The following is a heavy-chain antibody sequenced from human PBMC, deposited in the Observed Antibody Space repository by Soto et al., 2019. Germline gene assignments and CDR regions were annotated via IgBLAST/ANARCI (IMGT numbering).Heavy chain of an antibody. CDR1: GGSFSGYY. D-gene: IGHD3-9*01. CDR3: AGETSNYDFLAAPTTFDI. Sequence: QVQLQQWGAGLLKPSETLSLNGGVSGGSFSGYYWSWIRQPPGKVLEWIGEINHSGSADYNPSLKSRVTISVDTSKTQISLKLSSVTAADSGVYYCAGETSNYDFLAAPTTFDIWGQGTMVSVSS. V-gene: IGHV4-34*01. J-gene: IGHJ3*02. CDR2: INHSGSA.